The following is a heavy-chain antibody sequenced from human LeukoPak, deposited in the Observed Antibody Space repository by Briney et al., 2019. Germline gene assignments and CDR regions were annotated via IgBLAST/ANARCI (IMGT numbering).Heavy chain of an antibody. V-gene: IGHV3-74*03. J-gene: IGHJ4*02. CDR1: GFTFSSSW. CDR2: INSDGSNT. CDR3: ARGSPLGGN. Sequence: PGGSLRLSCAVSGFTFSSSWMHWVRQAPGKGLVWVSHINSDGSNTKYADSVRGRFTISRDNAKNTLSLQMNSLRVEDTAVYYCARGSPLGGNWGQGILVTVSS.